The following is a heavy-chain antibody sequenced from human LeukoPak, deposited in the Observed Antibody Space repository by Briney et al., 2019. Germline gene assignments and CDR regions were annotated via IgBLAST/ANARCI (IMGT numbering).Heavy chain of an antibody. D-gene: IGHD4-17*01. CDR1: GGTFSSYA. CDR2: IIPIFGTA. V-gene: IGHV1-69*13. CDR3: ARGMTTVLLGDFDI. Sequence: GASVKVSCKASGGTFSSYAISWVRQAPGQGLEWMGGIIPIFGTANYAQKFQGRVTITADESTSTAYMELSSLRSEDTAVYYCARGMTTVLLGDFDIWGQGTMVTVSS. J-gene: IGHJ3*02.